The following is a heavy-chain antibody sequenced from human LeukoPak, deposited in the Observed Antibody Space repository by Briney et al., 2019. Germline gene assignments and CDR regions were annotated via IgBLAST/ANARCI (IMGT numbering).Heavy chain of an antibody. CDR2: IYYSGTT. Sequence: SETLSLTCTFSGDSISSGVYYWCWIRQPPGLCLVWIASIYYSGTTYYTPSLKSRVTISVDTSKNQYSLKLSSLTAADTAVYYCARQRARRSWAFDIWGQGTMVTVSS. CDR1: GDSISSGVYY. V-gene: IGHV4-39*01. CDR3: ARQRARRSWAFDI. J-gene: IGHJ3*02. D-gene: IGHD3-10*01.